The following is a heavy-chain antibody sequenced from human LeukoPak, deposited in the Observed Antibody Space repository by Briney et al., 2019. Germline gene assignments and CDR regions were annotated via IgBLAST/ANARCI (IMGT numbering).Heavy chain of an antibody. V-gene: IGHV3-15*01. CDR2: IRSETSGGTT. CDR3: NTFNWNSPFDY. D-gene: IGHD1-20*01. J-gene: IGHJ4*02. CDR1: GFTFSDAW. Sequence: GGSLRLSCTASGFTFSDAWVTWVRQAPGKGLEWVGRIRSETSGGTTDYAAPVKGRFTISRDDSKNTIFLQMNSLKTEDTAVYYCNTFNWNSPFDYWGQGTLVTVSS.